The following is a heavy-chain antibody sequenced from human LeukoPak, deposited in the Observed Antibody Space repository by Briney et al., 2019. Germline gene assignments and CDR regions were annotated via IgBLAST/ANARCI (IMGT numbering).Heavy chain of an antibody. CDR3: ARVTIFGVVITGYFDY. D-gene: IGHD3-3*01. J-gene: IGHJ4*02. V-gene: IGHV3-21*01. Sequence: GGSLRLSCAASGFTFSSYSMNWVRQAPGKGLEWVSSISSSSSYIYYADSVKGRFTISRDNAKNSLYLQMNSLRAEDTAVYYCARVTIFGVVITGYFDYWGQGTLVTVSS. CDR2: ISSSSSYI. CDR1: GFTFSSYS.